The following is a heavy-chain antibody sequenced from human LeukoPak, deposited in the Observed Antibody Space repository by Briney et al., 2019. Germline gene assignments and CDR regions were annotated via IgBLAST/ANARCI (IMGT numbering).Heavy chain of an antibody. CDR3: ARVIPHYYASSGYFDY. J-gene: IGHJ4*02. CDR1: GCTFSSYA. D-gene: IGHD3-22*01. CDR2: IIPYLGTA. V-gene: IGHV1-69*10. Sequence: SVKVSCKASGCTFSSYAISWVRQAPGQGLEWMGGIIPYLGTANYAQKFQGRVTITADKSTSTAYMELSSMRSEDTAVYYCARVIPHYYASSGYFDYWGQGTLVTVSS.